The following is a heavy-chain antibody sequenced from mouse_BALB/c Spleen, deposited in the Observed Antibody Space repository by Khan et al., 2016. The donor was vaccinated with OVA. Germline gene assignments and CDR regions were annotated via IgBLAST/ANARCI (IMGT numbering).Heavy chain of an antibody. CDR3: TRIARK. V-gene: IGHV14-3*02. CDR2: IDRPDGNT. J-gene: IGHJ2*01. CDR1: GLNIRDIS. Sequence: VRLQQSGAELVKSGATVKLSCTASGLNIRDISMYWLQQSPEKGLEWIGTIDRPDGNTNYDPKFQGRATISTDTSSNTAYLQISSLKSEDTAVYYCTRIARKWGQGTTLTVSS.